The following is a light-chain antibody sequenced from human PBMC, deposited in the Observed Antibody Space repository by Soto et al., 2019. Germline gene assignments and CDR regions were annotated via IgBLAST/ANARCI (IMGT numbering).Light chain of an antibody. J-gene: IGKJ4*01. Sequence: EIVLTQSPGTLSLSPGERATLSCRASQSVSSSYLAWYQQKPGQAPRQLIYGASSRATGIPDRFSGSGSGIDFTLTITRLEPEAFAVYYCQHYRTSFGGGMRVEIK. CDR1: QSVSSSY. CDR3: QHYRTS. CDR2: GAS. V-gene: IGKV3-20*01.